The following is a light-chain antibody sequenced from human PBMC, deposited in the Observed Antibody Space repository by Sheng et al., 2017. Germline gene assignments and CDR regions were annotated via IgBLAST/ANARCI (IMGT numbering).Light chain of an antibody. J-gene: IGKJ1*01. CDR1: LGISNS. CDR2: AAS. Sequence: DIQMTQSPSSLSASVGDRVTITCRASLGISNSLAWYQQKPGKAPKLLVYAASILESGVPSRFRGSVSGTEYTLTISSLQPEDFTTYYCQKYNSAPRTFGQGTKVEIK. CDR3: QKYNSAPRT. V-gene: IGKV1-NL1*01.